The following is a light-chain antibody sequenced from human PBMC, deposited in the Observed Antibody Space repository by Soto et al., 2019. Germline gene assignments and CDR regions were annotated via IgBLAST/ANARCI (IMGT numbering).Light chain of an antibody. CDR2: DAS. Sequence: ILMTQSPATLSVSPGERATLSCRASQSVSNNLAWYQQKPGQAPRLLIYDASTRATGIPARLSGSGSGTEFTLNISGLQSEDFAVYYCQQYNYWPPWTFGQGTKVEIK. V-gene: IGKV3-15*01. J-gene: IGKJ1*01. CDR1: QSVSNN. CDR3: QQYNYWPPWT.